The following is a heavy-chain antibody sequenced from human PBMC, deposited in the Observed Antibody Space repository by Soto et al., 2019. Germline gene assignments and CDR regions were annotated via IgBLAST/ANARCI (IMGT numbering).Heavy chain of an antibody. D-gene: IGHD6-13*01. J-gene: IGHJ5*02. CDR1: GGSFSGYY. Sequence: QVQLQQWGAGLLKPSETLSLTCAVYGGSFSGYYWSWIRQPPGKGLEWIGEINHRGSTNYNPSLKSRVTISVETSKNQFSLNLSSVTGADTAVYYCARGIAAAGSGRWFDPWGQGTLVTVSS. V-gene: IGHV4-34*01. CDR2: INHRGST. CDR3: ARGIAAAGSGRWFDP.